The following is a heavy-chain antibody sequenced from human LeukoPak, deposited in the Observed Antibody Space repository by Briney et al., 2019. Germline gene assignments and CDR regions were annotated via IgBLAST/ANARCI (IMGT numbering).Heavy chain of an antibody. CDR1: GFTFTSSA. V-gene: IGHV1-58*02. Sequence: GGSLRLSCATSGFTFTSSAMQWVRQARGQRLEWIGWIVVGSGNTNYAQKFQERVTITRDMSTSTAYMELSSLRSEDTAVYYCAAAGAVAGMVFDPWGQGTLVTVSS. D-gene: IGHD6-19*01. CDR3: AAAGAVAGMVFDP. CDR2: IVVGSGNT. J-gene: IGHJ5*02.